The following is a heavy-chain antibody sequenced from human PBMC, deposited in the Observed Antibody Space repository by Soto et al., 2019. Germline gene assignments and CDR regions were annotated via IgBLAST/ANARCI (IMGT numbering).Heavy chain of an antibody. CDR3: AREYPGYYYGMDV. V-gene: IGHV1-46*01. Sequence: QVQLVQSGAEVKKPGASVKVSCKASGYTFTSYYMHWVRQAPGQGLEWMGIINPSGGSTSYAQKFKGRVTMTRDTSTSTVYMELSSLRSEDTAVYYCAREYPGYYYGMDVWGQGTTVTVSS. CDR1: GYTFTSYY. CDR2: INPSGGST. D-gene: IGHD2-2*01. J-gene: IGHJ6*02.